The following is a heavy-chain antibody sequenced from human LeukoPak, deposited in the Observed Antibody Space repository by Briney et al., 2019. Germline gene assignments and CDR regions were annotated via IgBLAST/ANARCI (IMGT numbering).Heavy chain of an antibody. Sequence: SETLSLTCTVSGGSISPYYWSFIRQPAGKGLEWIGRISTSGSSKYNPSLESRVTMSVDTSTNQFSLKVTSVTAADTAMYYCARDRVSWHYFDYWGQGTLLTVSS. CDR1: GGSISPYY. V-gene: IGHV4-4*07. J-gene: IGHJ4*02. CDR3: ARDRVSWHYFDY. D-gene: IGHD5/OR15-5a*01. CDR2: ISTSGSS.